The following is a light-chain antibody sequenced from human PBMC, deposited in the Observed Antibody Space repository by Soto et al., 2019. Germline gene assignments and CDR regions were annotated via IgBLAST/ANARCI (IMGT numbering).Light chain of an antibody. Sequence: EIVMTQSPATLSVSPGERATLSCRASQSVSSDLAWYQQKPGQAPRLLIYGASTRATGIPARFSGSGSGTEFTLTISSLQPDDFATYYCQQYNSYGTFGQGTKVDI. CDR2: GAS. CDR1: QSVSSD. V-gene: IGKV3-15*01. CDR3: QQYNSYGT. J-gene: IGKJ1*01.